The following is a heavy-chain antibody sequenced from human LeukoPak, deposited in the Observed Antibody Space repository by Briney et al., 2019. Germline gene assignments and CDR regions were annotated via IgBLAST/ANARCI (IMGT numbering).Heavy chain of an antibody. CDR2: FYYSGNT. V-gene: IGHV4-39*01. CDR1: GGSIGSSSYY. D-gene: IGHD6-19*01. Sequence: NPSETLSLTCSVSGGSIGSSSYYWGWIRQPPGKGLEWIGSFYYSGNTYYNPSLKSRVTISVDTSKNEFSLKLRSVTAADTAVYYCARTAGVAVAGSRQYFDYWGQGTLVTVSS. J-gene: IGHJ4*02. CDR3: ARTAGVAVAGSRQYFDY.